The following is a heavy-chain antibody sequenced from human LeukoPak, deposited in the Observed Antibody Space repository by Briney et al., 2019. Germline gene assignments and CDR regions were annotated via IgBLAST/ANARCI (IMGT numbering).Heavy chain of an antibody. V-gene: IGHV3-23*01. Sequence: GGSLRLSCAVSGITLSNYGMSWVRQAPGKGLEWGAGISGSGGSTYYADSVKGRFTISRDNSKNTLYLQMNSLRAEDTAVYYCAKGYGSGVSWIDYWGQGTLVTVSS. J-gene: IGHJ4*02. CDR2: ISGSGGST. CDR1: GITLSNYG. D-gene: IGHD3-10*01. CDR3: AKGYGSGVSWIDY.